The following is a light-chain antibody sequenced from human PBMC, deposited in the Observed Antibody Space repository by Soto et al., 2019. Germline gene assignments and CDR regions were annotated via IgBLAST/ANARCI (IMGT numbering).Light chain of an antibody. V-gene: IGKV3-15*01. Sequence: EIVLTQSPATLSLSPGERATLSCRASQSVSSYLAWYQQKPGQARRFLIYGASTRATGIPARFSGSGSGTEFTLTISSLQSEDFAVYYCQQYDNWPLTFGGGTKVDI. CDR3: QQYDNWPLT. CDR2: GAS. CDR1: QSVSSY. J-gene: IGKJ4*01.